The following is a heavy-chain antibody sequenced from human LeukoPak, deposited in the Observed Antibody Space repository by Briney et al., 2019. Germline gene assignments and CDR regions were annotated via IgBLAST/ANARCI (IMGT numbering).Heavy chain of an antibody. J-gene: IGHJ4*02. CDR1: GFTFDEYG. Sequence: PGGSLRLSCAASGFTFDEYGMNWVRQVPGKGLEWVSTINWNGGSSSYADSVKGRFTISRDNAKNSLYLQMNSLKPEDTAVYYCARVAEAAAFDSWGQGTLVTVSS. V-gene: IGHV3-20*04. D-gene: IGHD6-13*01. CDR2: INWNGGSS. CDR3: ARVAEAAAFDS.